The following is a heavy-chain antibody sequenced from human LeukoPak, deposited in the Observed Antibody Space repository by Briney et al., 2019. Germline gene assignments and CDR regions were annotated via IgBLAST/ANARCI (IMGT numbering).Heavy chain of an antibody. CDR1: GFTFEDYA. CDR3: AKGGGYSSSWFGYFQH. CDR2: TSWSDTI. J-gene: IGHJ1*01. V-gene: IGHV3-9*01. D-gene: IGHD6-13*01. Sequence: GGSLRLSCAASGFTFEDYAMHWVRQAPGKGLEWVSGTSWSDTIGYADSVKGRFTISRDNAKNSLYLQMNSLRTEDTALYYCAKGGGYSSSWFGYFQHWGQGTLVTVSS.